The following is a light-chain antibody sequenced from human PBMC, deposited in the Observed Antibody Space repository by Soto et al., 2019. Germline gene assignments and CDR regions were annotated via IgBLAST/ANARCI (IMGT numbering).Light chain of an antibody. V-gene: IGKV3-15*01. Sequence: EVLLTQSPATLSVYPGHKATLACRASQYIGSAVAWYHQRSGQAPRLLIFDASIRVPTTPARFSGSVSGTEFTLTISSLESEDFAVYFCQQYGDRPRKCGKGTKVDIK. CDR2: DAS. J-gene: IGKJ1*01. CDR1: QYIGSA. CDR3: QQYGDRPRK.